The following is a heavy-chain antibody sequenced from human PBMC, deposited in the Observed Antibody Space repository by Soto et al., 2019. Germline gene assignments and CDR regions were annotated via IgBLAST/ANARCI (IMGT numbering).Heavy chain of an antibody. J-gene: IGHJ1*01. CDR2: ISGSGGGT. D-gene: IGHD3-22*01. Sequence: VQLLESGGGLVQPGGSLSLSCTASGFTFSSYAMNWVRQVPGKGLEWVSTISGSGGGTYYADSVKGRFTISRDNSKNTLSLQMNSLRAEDTAVYYCAKDGLQSYHESSGYFQHWGQGTLVTVSS. V-gene: IGHV3-23*01. CDR3: AKDGLQSYHESSGYFQH. CDR1: GFTFSSYA.